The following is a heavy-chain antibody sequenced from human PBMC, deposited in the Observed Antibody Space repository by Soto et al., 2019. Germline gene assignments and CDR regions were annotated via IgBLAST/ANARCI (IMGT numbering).Heavy chain of an antibody. Sequence: PSETLSLTCTVSGGSISSSSYYWGWIRQPPGKGLEWIGSIYYSGSTYYNPSLKSRVTISVDTSKNQFSLKLSSVTAADTAVYYCARHSLVIFGVVITGNWFDPWGQGTLVTVSS. D-gene: IGHD3-3*02. CDR2: IYYSGST. V-gene: IGHV4-39*01. J-gene: IGHJ5*02. CDR3: ARHSLVIFGVVITGNWFDP. CDR1: GGSISSSSYY.